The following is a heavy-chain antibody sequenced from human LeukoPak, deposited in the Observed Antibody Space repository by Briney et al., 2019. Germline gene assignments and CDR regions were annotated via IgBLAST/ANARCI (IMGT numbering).Heavy chain of an antibody. CDR3: ARVALLLGYCSGGSCYDEFFLFDP. D-gene: IGHD2-15*01. V-gene: IGHV4-34*01. CDR2: INHSGST. J-gene: IGHJ5*02. Sequence: KPSETLSLTCAVYGGSFSGYYWSWIRQPPGKGLEWIGEINHSGSTNYNPSLKSRVTISVDTSKNQFSLKLSSVTAADTAVYYCARVALLLGYCSGGSCYDEFFLFDPWGQGTLVTVSS. CDR1: GGSFSGYY.